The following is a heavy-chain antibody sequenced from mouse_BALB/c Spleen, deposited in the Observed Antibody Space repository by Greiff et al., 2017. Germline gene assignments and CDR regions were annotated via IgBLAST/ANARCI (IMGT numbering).Heavy chain of an antibody. D-gene: IGHD1-2*01. V-gene: IGHV14-3*02. CDR1: GFNIKDTY. CDR3: ARDYGYGDYFDY. J-gene: IGHJ2*01. Sequence: VHVKQSGAELVKPGASVKLSCTASGFNIKDTYMHWVKQRPEQGLEWIGRIDPANGNTKYDPKFQGKATITADTSSNTAYLQLSSLTSEDTAVYYCARDYGYGDYFDYWGQGTTLTVSS. CDR2: IDPANGNT.